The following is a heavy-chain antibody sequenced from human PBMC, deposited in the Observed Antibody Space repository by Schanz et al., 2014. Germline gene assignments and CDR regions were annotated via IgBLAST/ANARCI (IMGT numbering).Heavy chain of an antibody. Sequence: VQLVESGGGVVQPGGSLRLSCAASGFIFSNFAMEWVRQAPGKGLEWVSAISGSGAGTYYADSVKGRFTFSRDNSKNTLYLQMNSLRAEDTAVYYCARYGFRKFGVVYGLAVWGQGTMVTVSS. CDR2: ISGSGAGT. D-gene: IGHD3-3*01. J-gene: IGHJ3*01. V-gene: IGHV3-23*04. CDR3: ARYGFRKFGVVYGLAV. CDR1: GFIFSNFA.